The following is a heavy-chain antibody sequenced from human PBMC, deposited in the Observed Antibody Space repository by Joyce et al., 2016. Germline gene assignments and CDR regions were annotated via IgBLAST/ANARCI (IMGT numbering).Heavy chain of an antibody. J-gene: IGHJ4*02. CDR3: ARLPRGLGLHNIDY. CDR1: GYRFTKYW. CDR2: VYPGDSDT. Sequence: EVQLVQSGAEVKKPGQSLKLSCQGVGYRFTKYWIVGVRQLPGKGLEGMGPVYPGDSDTSYSPSFQGQGIIPADKSISTAYLQGSGLKASDTAMYYCARLPRGLGLHNIDYWGQGTLVTVSS. D-gene: IGHD3-10*01. V-gene: IGHV5-51*01.